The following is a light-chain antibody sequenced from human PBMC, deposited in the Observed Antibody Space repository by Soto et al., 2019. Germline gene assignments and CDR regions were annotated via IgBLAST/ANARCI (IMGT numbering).Light chain of an antibody. Sequence: EIVLTQSPATLSLSPGQRATLSCGASQSISSNYLAWYQHKPGLAPRLLIYDASNRATGIPVRFSGSGSGTDFTLTISRLDPEDSAVYFCQQYGNSPLTFGGGTKVEI. V-gene: IGKV3D-20*01. CDR2: DAS. CDR3: QQYGNSPLT. CDR1: QSISSNY. J-gene: IGKJ4*01.